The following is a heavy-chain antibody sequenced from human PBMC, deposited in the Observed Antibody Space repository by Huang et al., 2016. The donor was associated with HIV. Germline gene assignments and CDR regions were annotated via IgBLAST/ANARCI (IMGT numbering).Heavy chain of an antibody. CDR1: GFMFSTFG. D-gene: IGHD4-17*01. CDR2: ISNDGSRK. CDR3: AKPSGDYEFFDF. J-gene: IGHJ4*02. Sequence: QVHLEESGGGVVQPGRPLRLSCTASGFMFSTFGIDWVSQGTGKRLGCDEGISNDGSRKYYVDSMKGRFTISRDNSKDIVYLQMNSLRPEDTAVYYCAKPSGDYEFFDFWGQGTVVTVSS. V-gene: IGHV3-30*18.